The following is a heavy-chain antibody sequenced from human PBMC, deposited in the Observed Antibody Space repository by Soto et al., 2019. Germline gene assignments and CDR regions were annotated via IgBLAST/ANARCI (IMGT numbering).Heavy chain of an antibody. J-gene: IGHJ6*02. CDR2: ISSTSNTI. Sequence: GGSLRLSCAASGISFSSYSMNWVRQAPGKGLEWVSYISSTSNTIYYADSMKGRFTISRDNAKNSLCLQMNSLRDEDTAVYYCARAKYSEDYIYYYYGMDVWGQGTTVTVSS. V-gene: IGHV3-48*02. D-gene: IGHD5-12*01. CDR1: GISFSSYS. CDR3: ARAKYSEDYIYYYYGMDV.